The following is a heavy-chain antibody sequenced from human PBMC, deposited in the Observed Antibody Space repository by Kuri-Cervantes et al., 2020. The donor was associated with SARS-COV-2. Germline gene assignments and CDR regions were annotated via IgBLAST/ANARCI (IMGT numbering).Heavy chain of an antibody. CDR2: ISGSGTGT. D-gene: IGHD2-21*02. V-gene: IGHV3-23*01. CDR1: GFMFMNYD. CDR3: AKSLAYCGRGCYWAFDY. Sequence: GESLKISCKGSGFMFMNYDMGWVRQAPGRGLEWVSIISGSGTGTYFADSVKGRFTMSRDNYKNTVFLQMNSLTADDTAVYYCAKSLAYCGRGCYWAFDYWGQGALVTRLL. J-gene: IGHJ4*02.